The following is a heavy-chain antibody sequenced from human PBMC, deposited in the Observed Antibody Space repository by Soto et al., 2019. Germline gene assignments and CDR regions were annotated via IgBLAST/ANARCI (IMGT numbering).Heavy chain of an antibody. J-gene: IGHJ4*02. CDR3: ARYETGCSGGSCYSYFDY. Sequence: QVQLVQSGAEVKKPGSSVKVSCKASGGTFSSYPISWVRQAPGQGLEWMGGIIPIFGTANFAQKFQGRVTITADESTSTAYMELSSLRSEDTAVYYCARYETGCSGGSCYSYFDYWGQGTLVTVSS. CDR2: IIPIFGTA. CDR1: GGTFSSYP. V-gene: IGHV1-69*01. D-gene: IGHD2-15*01.